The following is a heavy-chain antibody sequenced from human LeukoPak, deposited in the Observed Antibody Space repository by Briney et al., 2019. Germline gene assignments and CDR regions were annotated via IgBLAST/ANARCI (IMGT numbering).Heavy chain of an antibody. CDR1: GGSISSSSYY. V-gene: IGHV4-39*01. Sequence: SETLSLTCIVSGGSISSSSYYWGWIRQPPGKGLEWIGNIYYSGITYYNPSLNSRATISVDTSKNQFSLKLTSVTAADSAVYYCARRAYYYDSSGFYPFDSWGQGALVTVS. CDR3: ARRAYYYDSSGFYPFDS. J-gene: IGHJ4*02. CDR2: IYYSGIT. D-gene: IGHD3-22*01.